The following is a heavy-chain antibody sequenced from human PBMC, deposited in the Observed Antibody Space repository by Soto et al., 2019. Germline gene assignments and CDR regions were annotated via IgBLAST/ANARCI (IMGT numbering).Heavy chain of an antibody. V-gene: IGHV4-59*01. J-gene: IGHJ5*02. Sequence: SETLSLTCTVSGDSLSLYYWSWIRLSPGKGLEWIGYIYSTGSSNQNPSLRDRVAVSADASKNQFYLTLTSMTAADTAVYYCARGERKVNWRPYFDTWGQGIQVTVSS. CDR1: GDSLSLYY. CDR2: IYSTGSS. D-gene: IGHD1-26*01. CDR3: ARGERKVNWRPYFDT.